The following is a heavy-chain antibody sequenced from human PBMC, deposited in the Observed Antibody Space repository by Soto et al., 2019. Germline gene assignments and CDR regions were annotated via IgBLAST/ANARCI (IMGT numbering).Heavy chain of an antibody. Sequence: SETLSLTCAVNGGSFSGYYWRWIRQPPGKGLEWIGEINHSGSTNYNPSLKSRVTISVDTSKNQFSLKLSSVTAADTAVYYCARGRIVVVPAARHNWFDPWGQGTLVT. CDR3: ARGRIVVVPAARHNWFDP. D-gene: IGHD2-2*01. CDR1: GGSFSGYY. V-gene: IGHV4-34*01. J-gene: IGHJ5*02. CDR2: INHSGST.